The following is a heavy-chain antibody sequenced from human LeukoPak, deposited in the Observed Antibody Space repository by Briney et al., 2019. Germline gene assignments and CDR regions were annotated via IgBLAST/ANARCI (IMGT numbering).Heavy chain of an antibody. Sequence: GASVKVSCKASGYTFTNYAMHWVRQAPGQRPEWLGWINAANGYAKYSQELQGRVIITRDTSASTAYMELSSLRSEDTAVYYCARGALGGGSGSYENLYYYYYMDVWGKGTTVTISS. CDR3: ARGALGGGSGSYENLYYYYYMDV. V-gene: IGHV1-3*03. J-gene: IGHJ6*03. CDR2: INAANGYA. D-gene: IGHD3-10*01. CDR1: GYTFTNYA.